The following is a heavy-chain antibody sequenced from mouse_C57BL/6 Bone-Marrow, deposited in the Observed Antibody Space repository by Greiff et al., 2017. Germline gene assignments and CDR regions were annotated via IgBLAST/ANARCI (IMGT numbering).Heavy chain of an antibody. CDR1: GFSLTSYG. Sequence: QVQLQPSGPGLVPPSQSLSITCPVSGFSLTSYGVHWVRQSPGKGLEWLGVIWSGGSTDYNAAFISRLSISKDNSKSQVFLKKNSLQADDTAIYCCARNRGPYDDDVDYWGQGTTLTVSS. D-gene: IGHD2-4*01. CDR2: IWSGGST. V-gene: IGHV2-2*01. J-gene: IGHJ2*01. CDR3: ARNRGPYDDDVDY.